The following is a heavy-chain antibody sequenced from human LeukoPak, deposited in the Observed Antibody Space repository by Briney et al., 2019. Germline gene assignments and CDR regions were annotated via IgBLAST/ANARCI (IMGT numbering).Heavy chain of an antibody. CDR2: IIPIFGTA. V-gene: IGHV1-69*01. CDR3: VRGRGEVGLMVYAIRGNWFDP. CDR1: GGTFSSYA. J-gene: IGHJ5*02. D-gene: IGHD2-8*01. Sequence: VASVKVSCKASGGTFSSYAISWVRQAPGQGLEWMGGIIPIFGTANYAQKFQGRVTITADESTSTAYMELSSLRSEDTAVYYCVRGRGEVGLMVYAIRGNWFDPWGQGTPVTVSS.